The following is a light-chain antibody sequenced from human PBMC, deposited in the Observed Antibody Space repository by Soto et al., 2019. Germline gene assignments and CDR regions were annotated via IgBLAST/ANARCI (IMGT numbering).Light chain of an antibody. CDR3: SSYAGSNGVV. Sequence: QSALTQPASVSGSPGQSITISCTGTSSDVGGYNYVSWYQQHPGKAPKLMIYDVNKRPPGVPDRFSGSKSGNTASLTVSGLQAEDEADYYCSSYAGSNGVVFGGGTKLTVL. J-gene: IGLJ2*01. CDR2: DVN. CDR1: SSDVGGYNY. V-gene: IGLV2-8*01.